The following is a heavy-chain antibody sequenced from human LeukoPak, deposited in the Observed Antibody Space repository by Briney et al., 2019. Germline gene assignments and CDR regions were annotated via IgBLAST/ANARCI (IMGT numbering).Heavy chain of an antibody. D-gene: IGHD6-19*01. V-gene: IGHV1-46*01. J-gene: IGHJ4*02. CDR3: ARVGEAVAGTYFDY. Sequence: GASVKVSCKASGYTFTAYYYIHWVRQAPGQGLEWMGIINPSGGSTSYAQKFQGRVTMTRDTSTSTVYMELSSLRSEDTAVYYCARVGEAVAGTYFDYWGQGTLVTVSS. CDR1: GYTFTAYYY. CDR2: INPSGGST.